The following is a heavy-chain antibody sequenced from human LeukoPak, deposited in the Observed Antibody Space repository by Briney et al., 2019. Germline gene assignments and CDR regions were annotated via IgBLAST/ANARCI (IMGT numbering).Heavy chain of an antibody. J-gene: IGHJ4*02. Sequence: GGSLRLSCAASGFTFSSYGMHWVRQAPGKGLEWVAVIWYDGSNKYYADSVKGRFTISRDNSKNTLYLQMNSLRAEDTAVYYCARVDYYDSSGYYLWGQGTLVTVSS. CDR3: ARVDYYDSSGYYL. V-gene: IGHV3-33*01. D-gene: IGHD3-22*01. CDR1: GFTFSSYG. CDR2: IWYDGSNK.